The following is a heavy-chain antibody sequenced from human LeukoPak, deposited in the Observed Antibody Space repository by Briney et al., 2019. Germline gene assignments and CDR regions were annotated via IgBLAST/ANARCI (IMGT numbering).Heavy chain of an antibody. V-gene: IGHV3-73*01. CDR1: GFRFSGFA. J-gene: IGHJ1*01. D-gene: IGHD3-22*01. CDR2: IRGKANSAAT. CDR3: ARDRDYYDRRHYYYTGYFQH. Sequence: GGSLKLSCAASGFRFSGFAMHWVRQASGKGLEWVGRIRGKANSAATGYAASVKGRFTISRDNSKNTLYLQMSSLRAEDTAVYYCARDRDYYDRRHYYYTGYFQHWGQGTLVTVSS.